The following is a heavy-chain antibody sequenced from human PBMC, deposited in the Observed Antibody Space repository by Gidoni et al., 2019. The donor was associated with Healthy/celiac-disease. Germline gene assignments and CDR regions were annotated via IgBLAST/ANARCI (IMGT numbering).Heavy chain of an antibody. D-gene: IGHD3-22*01. V-gene: IGHV3-23*01. CDR2: ISGSGGST. CDR1: GFTFRSYA. J-gene: IGHJ4*02. CDR3: AKDYDSSGYYLGYFDY. Sequence: EVQLLESGGGLVQPGGSLRLSCAASGFTFRSYAMSWVRQAPGKGLEWVSAISGSGGSTYYADSVKGRFTISRDNSKNTLYLQMNSLRAEDTAVYYCAKDYDSSGYYLGYFDYWGQGTLVTVSS.